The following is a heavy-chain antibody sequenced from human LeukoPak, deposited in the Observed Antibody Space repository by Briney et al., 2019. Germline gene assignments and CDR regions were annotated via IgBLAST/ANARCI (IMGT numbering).Heavy chain of an antibody. J-gene: IGHJ4*02. V-gene: IGHV3-33*01. Sequence: GGSLRLSCAASGFTFSSYGLHWLRQAPGKGREWVAVIWYDGNKKYYADSVKGRFTISRDNSKNTLYLQMNSLRAEDTAVYYCARGQLLFDYWGQGTLVTVSS. CDR2: IWYDGNKK. CDR3: ARGQLLFDY. D-gene: IGHD2-2*01. CDR1: GFTFSSYG.